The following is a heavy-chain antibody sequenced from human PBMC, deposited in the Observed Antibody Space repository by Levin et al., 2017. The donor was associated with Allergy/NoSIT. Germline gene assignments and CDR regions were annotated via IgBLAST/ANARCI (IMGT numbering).Heavy chain of an antibody. V-gene: IGHV3-23*01. D-gene: IGHD1-1*01. Sequence: GGSLRLSCAASGFTFSDYAMTWVRQAPGKGLEWVSVITGGGFNTYYGDSVKGRFTVSRDNSKNTLYLELNSLRAEDTAVYYCAKKQGGTSGFSFDVWGQGTMVTFSS. CDR3: AKKQGGTSGFSFDV. CDR2: ITGGGFNT. CDR1: GFTFSDYA. J-gene: IGHJ3*01.